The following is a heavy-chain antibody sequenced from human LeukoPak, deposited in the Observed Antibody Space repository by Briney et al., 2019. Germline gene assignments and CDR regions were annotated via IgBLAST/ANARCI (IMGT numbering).Heavy chain of an antibody. Sequence: GESLKISCKGSGYSFTSYWIGWVRQMPGKGLEWMGIIYPGDSDTRYSPSFQGQVTISAAKSISTAYLQWSSLKASDTAMYYCARTTMVRGVTRHFDYWGQGTLVTVSS. CDR2: IYPGDSDT. V-gene: IGHV5-51*01. CDR1: GYSFTSYW. J-gene: IGHJ4*02. CDR3: ARTTMVRGVTRHFDY. D-gene: IGHD3-10*01.